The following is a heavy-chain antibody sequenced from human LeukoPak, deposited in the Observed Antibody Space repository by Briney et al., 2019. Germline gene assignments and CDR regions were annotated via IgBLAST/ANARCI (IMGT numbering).Heavy chain of an antibody. V-gene: IGHV1-69*05. J-gene: IGHJ4*02. CDR1: GGTFSSYA. Sequence: SVKVSCKASGGTFSSYAISWVRQAPGQGLEWMGGIIPIFGTANYAQKFQGRVTMTTDTSTSTAYMELRSLRSDDTAVYYCARDGDITGTTYGYWGQGTLVTVSS. CDR3: ARDGDITGTTYGY. CDR2: IIPIFGTA. D-gene: IGHD1-20*01.